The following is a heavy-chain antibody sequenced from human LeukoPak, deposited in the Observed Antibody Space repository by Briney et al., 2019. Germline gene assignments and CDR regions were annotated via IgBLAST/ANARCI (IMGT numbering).Heavy chain of an antibody. CDR1: GGSISSYY. D-gene: IGHD6-13*01. CDR3: ARDLRYSSRWYYYGMDV. Sequence: SETLSLTCTVPGGSISSYYWSWIRQPPGKGLEWIGYIYYSGSTNYNPSLKSRVTISVDTSKNQFSLKLSSVTAADTAVYYCARDLRYSSRWYYYGMDVWGQGTTVTVSS. CDR2: IYYSGST. V-gene: IGHV4-59*01. J-gene: IGHJ6*02.